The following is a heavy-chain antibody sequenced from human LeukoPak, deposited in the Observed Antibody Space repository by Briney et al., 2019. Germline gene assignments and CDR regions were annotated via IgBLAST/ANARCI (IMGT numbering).Heavy chain of an antibody. V-gene: IGHV4-59*01. J-gene: IGHJ4*02. CDR2: IYYTGST. D-gene: IGHD3-10*01. Sequence: SETLSLTCTVSGGSISSYYWSWIRQPPGKGLEWIGYIYYTGSTNYNPSLKSRVTISVDTSKNQFSLKLSSVTAADTAVYYCARHYGSGKPWFDYWGQGTLVTVSS. CDR1: GGSISSYY. CDR3: ARHYGSGKPWFDY.